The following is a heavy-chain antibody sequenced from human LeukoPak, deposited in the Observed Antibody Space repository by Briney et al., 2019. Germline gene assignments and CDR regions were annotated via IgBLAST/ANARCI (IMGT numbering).Heavy chain of an antibody. J-gene: IGHJ5*02. Sequence: SETLSLTCAVYGGSFSGYYWSWIRQPPGKGLEWIGEINHSGSTNYNPSLKGRVTISVDTSRNQFSLKVNSVTAADTAVYYCAKHLRRRFFSRTLGFDPWGQGTLVTVSS. CDR2: INHSGST. D-gene: IGHD3-3*01. V-gene: IGHV4-34*01. CDR1: GGSFSGYY. CDR3: AKHLRRRFFSRTLGFDP.